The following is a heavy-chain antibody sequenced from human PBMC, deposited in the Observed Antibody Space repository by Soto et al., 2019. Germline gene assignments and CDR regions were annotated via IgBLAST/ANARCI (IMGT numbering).Heavy chain of an antibody. J-gene: IGHJ5*02. V-gene: IGHV4-31*03. D-gene: IGHD3-3*01. Sequence: QVQLQESGPGLVKPSQTLSLTCTVSGGSISSGGYYWSWIRQHPGKGLEWIGYIYYSGSTYYNPSLKSRVTISVDTSKNQFSLKLSSVTAADTAVYYCAREGGGFFGVAHVAGVSWFDPWGQGTLVTVSS. CDR1: GGSISSGGYY. CDR3: AREGGGFFGVAHVAGVSWFDP. CDR2: IYYSGST.